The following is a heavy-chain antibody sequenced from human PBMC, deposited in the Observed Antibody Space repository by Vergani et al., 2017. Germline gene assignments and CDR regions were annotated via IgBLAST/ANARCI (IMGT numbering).Heavy chain of an antibody. J-gene: IGHJ3*02. CDR2: IIPFLATA. CDR3: AKDGQEMPSTLPSDAFDI. V-gene: IGHV1-69*13. CDR1: GGTFSSYA. Sequence: QVQLVQSGAEVKKPGSSVKLSCKASGGTFSSYAMSWVRQAPGQGLEWVGSIIPFLATANYAQKFQGRVTITADESTNTAYMELSSLRSEDTAVYYCAKDGQEMPSTLPSDAFDIWGQGTMVTVSS. D-gene: IGHD5-24*01.